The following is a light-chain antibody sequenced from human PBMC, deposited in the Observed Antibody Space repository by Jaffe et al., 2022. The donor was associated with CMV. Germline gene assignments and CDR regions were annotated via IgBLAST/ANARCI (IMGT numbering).Light chain of an antibody. V-gene: IGKV2-28*01. CDR1: QSLLHRDGSTH. CDR2: LVS. J-gene: IGKJ5*01. CDR3: MQALQTG. Sequence: DIVMTQSPLSLPVTPGEPASISCRSNQSLLHRDGSTHLDWYLQKPGKSPQLLIYLVSNRASGVPDRFSGSGSATDFTLKISRVEAEDVGIYYCMQALQTGFGQGTRLEIK.